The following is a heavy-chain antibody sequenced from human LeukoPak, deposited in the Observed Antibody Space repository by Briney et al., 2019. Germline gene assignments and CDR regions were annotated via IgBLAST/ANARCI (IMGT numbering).Heavy chain of an antibody. Sequence: SETLSLTCAVYGESLNSYYWSWARQPPGEGLEWIGEIYESGTTKYNPSLKSRVAISMVPSKQQFSLRLSSVTAADTAVYYCARGAWATRLASWGLGTPVIVSS. CDR2: IYESGTT. CDR1: GESLNSYY. CDR3: ARGAWATRLAS. J-gene: IGHJ4*02. V-gene: IGHV4-34*01. D-gene: IGHD2-15*01.